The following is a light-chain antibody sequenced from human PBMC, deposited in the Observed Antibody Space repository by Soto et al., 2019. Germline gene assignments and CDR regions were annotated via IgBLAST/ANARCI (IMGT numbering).Light chain of an antibody. Sequence: EIVLTQSPATLSSFPGERVTLSCRASQTLSNRLAWYQHKPGQAPRLLIYVTSNRATGIPARFSGSGSGTDYTLTISSLEPEDSAVYYCHQRQSWPRTFGQGTKVDIK. CDR2: VTS. CDR3: HQRQSWPRT. V-gene: IGKV3-11*01. J-gene: IGKJ1*01. CDR1: QTLSNR.